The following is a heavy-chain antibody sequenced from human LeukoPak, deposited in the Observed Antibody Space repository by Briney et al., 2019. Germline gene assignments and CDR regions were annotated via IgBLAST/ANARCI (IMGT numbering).Heavy chain of an antibody. CDR3: AREVHYYDFWSGYYRSYWYFDL. J-gene: IGHJ2*01. Sequence: PSETLSLTCTVSGGSISSYYWSWIRQPPGKGLEWVGYIYYSGSTNYNPSLTSRVTISVDTSKNQFSLKLSSVTAADTAVYYCAREVHYYDFWSGYYRSYWYFDLWGRGTLVTVSS. D-gene: IGHD3-3*01. CDR2: IYYSGST. V-gene: IGHV4-59*01. CDR1: GGSISSYY.